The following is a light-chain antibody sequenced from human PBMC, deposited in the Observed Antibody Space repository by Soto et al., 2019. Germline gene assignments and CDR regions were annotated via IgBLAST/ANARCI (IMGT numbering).Light chain of an antibody. CDR1: TNAFGRYNR. CDR2: EVN. Sequence: QSVLTQPPSVSGSPGQSVTISCTGSTNAFGRYNRVSWYQQSPGTAPKLIIYEVNNRPSGVPDRFSGSKSGNTASLTISGLQTEDEADYYCSSFTTATTWVFGGGTKVTVL. J-gene: IGLJ3*02. CDR3: SSFTTATTWV. V-gene: IGLV2-18*02.